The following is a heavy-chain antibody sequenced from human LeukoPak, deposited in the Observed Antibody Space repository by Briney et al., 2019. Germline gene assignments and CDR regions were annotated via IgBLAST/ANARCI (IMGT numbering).Heavy chain of an antibody. D-gene: IGHD6-13*01. CDR1: GYTFTGYY. Sequence: ASVKVSCKASGYTFTGYYMHWVRQAPGQGLEWMGWINPNSGGTNYAQKFQGRVTMTRDTSISTAYMELSRLRSDDTAVYYCARDFDSSSWYNWFDPWGQGTLVTVSS. CDR3: ARDFDSSSWYNWFDP. V-gene: IGHV1-2*02. CDR2: INPNSGGT. J-gene: IGHJ5*02.